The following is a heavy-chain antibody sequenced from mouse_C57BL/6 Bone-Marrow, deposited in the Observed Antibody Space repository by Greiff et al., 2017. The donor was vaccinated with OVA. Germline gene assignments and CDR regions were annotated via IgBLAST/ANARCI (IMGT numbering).Heavy chain of an antibody. J-gene: IGHJ3*01. CDR3: ARGITTVVPFAY. D-gene: IGHD1-1*01. CDR1: GYAFSSYW. CDR2: IYPGDGDT. Sequence: VQLVESGAELVKPGASVKISCKASGYAFSSYWMNWVKQRPGKGLEWIGQIYPGDGDTNYNGKFKGKATLTADKSSSTAYMQLSSLTSEDSAVYFCARGITTVVPFAYWGQGTLVTVSA. V-gene: IGHV1-80*01.